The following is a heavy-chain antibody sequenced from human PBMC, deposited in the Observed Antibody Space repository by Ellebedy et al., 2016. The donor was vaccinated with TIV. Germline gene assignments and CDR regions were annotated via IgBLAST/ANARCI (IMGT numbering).Heavy chain of an antibody. CDR3: ARGVEEAVVVPAASLADY. CDR2: IYYSGST. V-gene: IGHV4-59*12. J-gene: IGHJ4*02. CDR1: GGSISSYY. D-gene: IGHD2-2*01. Sequence: SETLSLTXTVSGGSISSYYWSWIRQPPGKGLEWIGYIYYSGSTNYNPSLKSRVTISVDTSKNQFTLKLSSVTAADTAVYYCARGVEEAVVVPAASLADYWGQGTLVTVSS.